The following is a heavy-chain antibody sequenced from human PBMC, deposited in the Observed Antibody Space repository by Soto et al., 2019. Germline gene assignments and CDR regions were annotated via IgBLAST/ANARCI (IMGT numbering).Heavy chain of an antibody. Sequence: QVQLVQSGAEVKKPGASVKVSCKASGYTFTSYGISWVRQAPGQGREWMGWISAYNGNTNYAQKLQGRVTMTTDTSTSTAYMELRSLRSDDTAVYYCARAITRFRWELTDGNFDYWGQGTLVTVSS. CDR2: ISAYNGNT. V-gene: IGHV1-18*01. CDR3: ARAITRFRWELTDGNFDY. D-gene: IGHD1-26*01. CDR1: GYTFTSYG. J-gene: IGHJ4*02.